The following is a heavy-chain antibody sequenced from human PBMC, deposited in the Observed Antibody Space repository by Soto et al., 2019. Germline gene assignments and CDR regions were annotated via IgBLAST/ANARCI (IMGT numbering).Heavy chain of an antibody. CDR1: GYTFTSYD. Sequence: GASVKVSCKASGYTFTSYDINWVRQATGQGLEWMGWMNPNSGNTGYAQKFQGRVTMTRNTSISTAYMELSSLRSEDTAVYYCAPGCRRYLDRLNEFLLVERGAGTLVTVS. J-gene: IGHJ4*02. V-gene: IGHV1-8*01. CDR3: APGCRRYLDRLNEFLLVE. CDR2: MNPNSGNT. D-gene: IGHD3-9*01.